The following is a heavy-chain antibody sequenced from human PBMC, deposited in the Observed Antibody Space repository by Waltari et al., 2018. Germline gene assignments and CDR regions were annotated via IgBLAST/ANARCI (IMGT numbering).Heavy chain of an antibody. D-gene: IGHD6-13*01. V-gene: IGHV4-34*01. CDR3: ARVRRAAAAYYYYYYMDV. CDR1: GGSFSGYY. Sequence: QVQLQQWGAGLLKPSETLSLTCAVYGGSFSGYYWSWIRQPPGKGLEWIGEINHSGSTNYNPSLKSRVTISVDTSKNQFALKLSSVTAADTAVYYCARVRRAAAAYYYYYYMDVWGKGTTVTVSS. J-gene: IGHJ6*03. CDR2: INHSGST.